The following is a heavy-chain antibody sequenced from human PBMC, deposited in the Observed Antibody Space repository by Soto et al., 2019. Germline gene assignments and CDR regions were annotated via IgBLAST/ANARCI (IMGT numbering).Heavy chain of an antibody. J-gene: IGHJ4*02. D-gene: IGHD2-2*01. V-gene: IGHV3-23*01. CDR2: ITGSGDKT. CDR1: GFSLKNYA. CDR3: ARDCSSSSCSVWRY. Sequence: GGSLRLSCAASGFSLKNYAMTWVRQAPGKGLEWVSGITGSGDKTYYADSVEGRFIISRDNSENTLYLQMNSLRAEDTALYYCARDCSSSSCSVWRYWGQGTQVTVSS.